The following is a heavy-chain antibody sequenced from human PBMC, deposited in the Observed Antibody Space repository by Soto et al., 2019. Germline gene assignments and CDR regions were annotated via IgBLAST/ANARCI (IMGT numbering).Heavy chain of an antibody. J-gene: IGHJ3*02. V-gene: IGHV3-23*01. CDR3: SKRFAYSSGLDGFDI. CDR1: LFIFSSYA. Sequence: YLRLSCAASLFIFSSYAMSWVRQCPGKGLEWVSGISGSGGTTYYADSVKGRFTISRDNSKITLYLLMNSLRAEDSAIYYCSKRFAYSSGLDGFDIWGQGTMVTVSS. CDR2: ISGSGGTT. D-gene: IGHD6-19*01.